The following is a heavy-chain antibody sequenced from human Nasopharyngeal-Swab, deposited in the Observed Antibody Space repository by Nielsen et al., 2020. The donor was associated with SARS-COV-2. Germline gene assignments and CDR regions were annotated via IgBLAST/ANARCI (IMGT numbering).Heavy chain of an antibody. J-gene: IGHJ6*02. CDR3: ARPYSGSYFHGMDV. Sequence: VRQAPGKGLEWVAVISYDGSNKYYADSVKGRFPISRDNSKNTLYLQMNSLRAEDTAVYYCARPYSGSYFHGMDVWGQGTTVTVSS. V-gene: IGHV3-30-3*01. CDR2: ISYDGSNK. D-gene: IGHD1-26*01.